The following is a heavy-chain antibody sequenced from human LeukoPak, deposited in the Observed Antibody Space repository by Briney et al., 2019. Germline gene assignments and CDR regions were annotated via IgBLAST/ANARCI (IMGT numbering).Heavy chain of an antibody. D-gene: IGHD4-11*01. J-gene: IGHJ5*02. Sequence: SVKVSCKASGATFSSYAISWVRHAPGQGLEWMGGIIPIFGTANYAQKFQGRVTITTDESTCTAYMGLSSVGAADTYVYDCARGGVVMTIVNNWFDPWGQGTLVTVSS. CDR1: GATFSSYA. V-gene: IGHV1-69*05. CDR3: ARGGVVMTIVNNWFDP. CDR2: IIPIFGTA.